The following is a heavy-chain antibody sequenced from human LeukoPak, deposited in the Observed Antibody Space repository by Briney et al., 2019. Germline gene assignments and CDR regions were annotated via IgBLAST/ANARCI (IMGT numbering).Heavy chain of an antibody. D-gene: IGHD3-10*01. V-gene: IGHV3-23*01. CDR1: GFTFSSYA. CDR3: AKEGGSLWFGELLYQFDY. CDR2: ISGSGGST. J-gene: IGHJ4*02. Sequence: GGSLRLSCAASGFTFSSYAMSWVRQAPGKGLECVSAISGSGGSTYYADSVKGRFTISRDNSKNTLYLQMNSLRAEDTAVYYCAKEGGSLWFGELLYQFDYWGQGTLVTVSS.